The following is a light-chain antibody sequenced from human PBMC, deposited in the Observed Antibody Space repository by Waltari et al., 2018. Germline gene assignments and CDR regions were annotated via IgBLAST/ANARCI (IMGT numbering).Light chain of an antibody. V-gene: IGLV3-27*01. CDR2: KDT. J-gene: IGLJ2*01. Sequence: YDLAQPFSVSVSPGQTATITCSGDVLAEKYVRWFQQRPGQAPTLILYKDTERPSGIPERFSGSSSGSIVTLTIRGALLEDEADYHCHAAADNNWFFGGGTKLTVL. CDR1: VLAEKY. CDR3: HAAADNNWF.